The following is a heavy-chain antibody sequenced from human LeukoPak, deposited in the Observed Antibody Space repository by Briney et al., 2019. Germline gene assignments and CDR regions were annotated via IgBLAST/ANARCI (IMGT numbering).Heavy chain of an antibody. J-gene: IGHJ4*02. CDR3: AHGAMYQLDY. Sequence: GGSLRLSCAASGFTFSSYGMHWVRQAPGKGLGWVAFIRYDGSNKYYADSVKGRFTISRDNSKNTLFLQMNSLRAEDTAVYYCAHGAMYQLDYWGQGTLVTVSS. D-gene: IGHD2-2*01. CDR2: IRYDGSNK. CDR1: GFTFSSYG. V-gene: IGHV3-30*02.